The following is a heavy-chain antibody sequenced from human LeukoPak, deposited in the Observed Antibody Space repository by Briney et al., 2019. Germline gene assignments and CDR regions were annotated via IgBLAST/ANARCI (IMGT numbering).Heavy chain of an antibody. CDR2: IYTSGST. D-gene: IGHD6-19*01. V-gene: IGHV4-4*07. Sequence: PSETLSLTCTVSGGSISSYYWSWIRQPAGKGLEWIGRIYTSGSTNYNPSLKSRVTISVDQSKNQFSLKLSSVTAADTAVYYCARDRPYSSGWYEGNWFDPWGQGTLVTVSS. CDR1: GGSISSYY. J-gene: IGHJ5*02. CDR3: ARDRPYSSGWYEGNWFDP.